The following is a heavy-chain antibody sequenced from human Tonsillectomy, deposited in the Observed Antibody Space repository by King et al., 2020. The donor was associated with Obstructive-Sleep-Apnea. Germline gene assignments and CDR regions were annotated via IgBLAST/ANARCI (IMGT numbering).Heavy chain of an antibody. Sequence: QLQESGPGLVKPSETLSLTCTVSGGSISSSSYYWGWIRQPPGKGLEWIGSIYYSGSTYYNPSLKSRVAISVDTSKNQLSLNLTSATAADTAVYFCARLYYGAQGYFDYWGQGSLVTVSS. J-gene: IGHJ4*02. D-gene: IGHD4-17*01. CDR3: ARLYYGAQGYFDY. CDR1: GGSISSSSYY. V-gene: IGHV4-39*01. CDR2: IYYSGST.